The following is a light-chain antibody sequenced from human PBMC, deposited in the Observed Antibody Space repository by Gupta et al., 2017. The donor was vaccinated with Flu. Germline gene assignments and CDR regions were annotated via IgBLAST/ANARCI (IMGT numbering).Light chain of an antibody. J-gene: IGLJ1*01. Sequence: QSALTQPRSVSGSPGQSVTISCTGTSSDVGGYNYVSWYQQHPGKAPKLMIYDVSTRPSGVPDRFSCSKSGNTASLTISGLQAEDEADYYCCSYAGSYTLYVFGTGTKVTVL. CDR1: SSDVGGYNY. V-gene: IGLV2-11*01. CDR3: CSYAGSYTLYV. CDR2: DVS.